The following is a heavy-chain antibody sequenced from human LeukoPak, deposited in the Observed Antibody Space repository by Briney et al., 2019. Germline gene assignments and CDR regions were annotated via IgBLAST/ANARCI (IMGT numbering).Heavy chain of an antibody. V-gene: IGHV1-3*01. CDR3: ARGPGIVGATRSWFDP. CDR1: GYTFTSYA. CDR2: INAGNGNT. J-gene: IGHJ5*02. Sequence: ASVKVSCKASGYTFTSYAMHWVRQAPGQRLEWMGWINAGNGNTKYSQKFQGRVTITRDTSASTAYMELSSLRSEDTAVYYCARGPGIVGATRSWFDPWGQGTLVTVSS. D-gene: IGHD1-26*01.